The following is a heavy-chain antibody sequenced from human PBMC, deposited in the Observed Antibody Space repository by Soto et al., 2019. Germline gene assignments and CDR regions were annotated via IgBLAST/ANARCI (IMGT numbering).Heavy chain of an antibody. J-gene: IGHJ4*02. CDR2: IHTTENT. CDR3: ARALSSAAGLYFDY. Sequence: LSLTCTVSGGSTSSYYWSWLRQPAGKGLEWIGRIHTTENTNYNPSLKGRVTMSVDTSNNQFSLKLSSLTAADTAVYYCARALSSAAGLYFDYWGQGTLVTVSS. CDR1: GGSTSSYY. D-gene: IGHD6-13*01. V-gene: IGHV4-4*07.